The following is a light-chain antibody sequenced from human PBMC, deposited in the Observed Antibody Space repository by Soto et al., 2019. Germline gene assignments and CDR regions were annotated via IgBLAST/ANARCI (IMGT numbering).Light chain of an antibody. Sequence: EIVLTQSPATLSLSPGERATLSCRASQSVSSYLAWYQQKGGQAPRLLIYDATSRATGFPARFSGSGSGKDFTLTISSLEPEDFAVYYCQQRINWPITFGQGTRLE. J-gene: IGKJ5*01. V-gene: IGKV3-11*01. CDR3: QQRINWPIT. CDR2: DAT. CDR1: QSVSSY.